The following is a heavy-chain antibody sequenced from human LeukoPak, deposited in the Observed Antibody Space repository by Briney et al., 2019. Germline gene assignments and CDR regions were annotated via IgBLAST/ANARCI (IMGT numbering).Heavy chain of an antibody. CDR3: ARESESVALGRGLDTAMVGDAFDI. CDR1: GGTFSSYA. CDR2: IIPIFGTA. J-gene: IGHJ3*02. V-gene: IGHV1-69*06. D-gene: IGHD5-18*01. Sequence: SVKVSCKASGGTFSSYAISWVRQAPGQGLEWMGGIIPIFGTANYAQEFQGRVTITADKSTSTAYMELSSLRSEDTAVYYCARESESVALGRGLDTAMVGDAFDIWGQGTMVTVSS.